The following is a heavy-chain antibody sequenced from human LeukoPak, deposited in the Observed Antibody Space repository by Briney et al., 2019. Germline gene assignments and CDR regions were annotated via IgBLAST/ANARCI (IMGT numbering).Heavy chain of an antibody. CDR3: ARAEARGAGNFDY. V-gene: IGHV3-11*01. J-gene: IGHJ4*02. Sequence: GGSLRLSCAASGFTFSDYYMSWIRQAPGKGLEWVSYISSSGSTIYYADSVEGRFTISRDNAKNSLYLQMNSLRAEDTAVYYSARAEARGAGNFDYWGQGTLVTVSS. CDR2: ISSSGSTI. CDR1: GFTFSDYY. D-gene: IGHD6-19*01.